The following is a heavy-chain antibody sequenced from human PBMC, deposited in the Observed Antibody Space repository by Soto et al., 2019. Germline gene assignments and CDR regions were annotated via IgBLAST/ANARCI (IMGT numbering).Heavy chain of an antibody. Sequence: GESLKISCAASGFTFSSYAMSWVRQAPGKGLEWVSAISGSGGSTYYADSVKGRFTISRDNSKNTLSLQMNSLRVEDTAVYYCAKNIPYYYDLYGMDVWGQGTTVTVSS. V-gene: IGHV3-23*01. CDR1: GFTFSSYA. D-gene: IGHD3-22*01. CDR3: AKNIPYYYDLYGMDV. J-gene: IGHJ6*02. CDR2: ISGSGGST.